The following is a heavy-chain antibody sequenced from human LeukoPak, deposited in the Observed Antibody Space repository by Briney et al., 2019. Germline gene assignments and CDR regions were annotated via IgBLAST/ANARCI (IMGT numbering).Heavy chain of an antibody. D-gene: IGHD6-19*01. Sequence: PSETLSLTCTVSGGSFSSHYWSWIRQPAGKGLEGIGHIFASGSTKYNPSLQSRVTMSVGTSKNQFSLKLSSVTAADTAVYYCARTYSSVSTTYYFYYWGQGTLVTVSS. CDR3: ARTYSSVSTTYYFYY. CDR1: GGSFSSHY. CDR2: IFASGST. V-gene: IGHV4-4*07. J-gene: IGHJ4*02.